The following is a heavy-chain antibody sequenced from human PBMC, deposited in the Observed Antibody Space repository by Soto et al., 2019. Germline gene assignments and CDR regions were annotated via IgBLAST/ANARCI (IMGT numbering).Heavy chain of an antibody. J-gene: IGHJ5*02. D-gene: IGHD3-10*01. CDR2: IYYSGST. Sequence: PSETLSLTCTVSGGSISSGGYYWSWIRQHPGKGLEWIGYIYYSGSTYYNPSLKSRVTISVDTSKNQFSLKLSSVTAADTAVYYCARGVSGNRITMVRGVINWFDPWGQGTLVTVSS. CDR3: ARGVSGNRITMVRGVINWFDP. V-gene: IGHV4-31*03. CDR1: GGSISSGGYY.